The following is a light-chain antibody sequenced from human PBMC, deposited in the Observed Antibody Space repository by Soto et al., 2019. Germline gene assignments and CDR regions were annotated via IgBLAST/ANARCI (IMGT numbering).Light chain of an antibody. J-gene: IGKJ5*01. CDR3: QQRSNWPPIT. CDR1: QSVSSN. V-gene: IGKV3-15*01. CDR2: GAS. Sequence: EIVMTQSPATLSVSPGEGATLSCRASQSVSSNLAWYQQKPGQAPRLLIYGASTRATGIPARFSGSGSGTDFTLTISSLEPEDFAVYYCQQRSNWPPITFGQGTRLEIK.